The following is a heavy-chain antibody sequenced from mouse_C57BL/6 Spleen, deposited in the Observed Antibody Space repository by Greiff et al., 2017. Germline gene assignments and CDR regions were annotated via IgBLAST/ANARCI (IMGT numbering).Heavy chain of an antibody. CDR1: GYTFTNYW. CDR2: IYPGSGST. V-gene: IGHV1-55*01. D-gene: IGHD2-1*01. CDR3: TRRGNSLFWYFDV. J-gene: IGHJ1*03. Sequence: VQLQESGAELVRPGTSVKMSCKASGYTFTNYWITWVKQRPGQGLEWIGDIYPGSGSTNYNEKFKSKATLTVDTSSSAAYMQLSSLTSEDSAVYYCTRRGNSLFWYFDVWGTGTTVTVSS.